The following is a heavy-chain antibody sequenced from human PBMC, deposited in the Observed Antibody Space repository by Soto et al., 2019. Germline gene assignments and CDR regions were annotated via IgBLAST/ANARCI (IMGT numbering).Heavy chain of an antibody. CDR1: GYTFTSYA. V-gene: IGHV1-3*01. CDR2: INAGNGNT. Sequence: ASVKVSCKASGYTFTSYAMHWVRQAPGQRLEWMGWINAGNGNTKYSQKFQGRVTITRDTSASTAYMELSSLRSEDTAVYYFGREAQWFGESEGINWFDPWGQGTLVTVSS. CDR3: GREAQWFGESEGINWFDP. J-gene: IGHJ5*02. D-gene: IGHD3-10*01.